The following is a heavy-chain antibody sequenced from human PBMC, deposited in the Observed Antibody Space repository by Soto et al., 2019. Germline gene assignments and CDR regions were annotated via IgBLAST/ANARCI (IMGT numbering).Heavy chain of an antibody. D-gene: IGHD6-13*01. CDR2: IIPMLAIT. CDR1: GGTFNVYT. J-gene: IGHJ3*02. V-gene: IGHV1-69*02. Sequence: QVQLVQSGAEVKKPGSSVKVSCKASGGTFNVYTIIWVRQAPGQGLEWMGRIIPMLAITNYAQRFQGSVTLTADTSTTTAYMELSSLTSEDTAVYYCALGSWSGETFDIWGQGTLVTVSS. CDR3: ALGSWSGETFDI.